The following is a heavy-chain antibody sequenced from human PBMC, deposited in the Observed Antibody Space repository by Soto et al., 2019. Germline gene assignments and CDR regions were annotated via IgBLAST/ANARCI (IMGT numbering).Heavy chain of an antibody. V-gene: IGHV3-15*07. J-gene: IGHJ4*02. Sequence: GGSLRLSCAASGFTFSNAWINWVRQAPGKGLEWVGRIKSKTDGGTTDFAAPVKGRFAISRDDSKNTLYLQMNSLKTEDTAVYYCTTDLGDYYGSGSSELGYWGQGTLVTVSS. CDR2: IKSKTDGGTT. CDR3: TTDLGDYYGSGSSELGY. CDR1: GFTFSNAW. D-gene: IGHD3-10*01.